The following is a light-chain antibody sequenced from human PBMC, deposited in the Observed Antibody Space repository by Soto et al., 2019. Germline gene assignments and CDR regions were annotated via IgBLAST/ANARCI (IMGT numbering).Light chain of an antibody. CDR3: QQSYSSPRT. V-gene: IGKV1-39*01. CDR2: AAS. CDR1: QSIISY. J-gene: IGKJ2*01. Sequence: DIQMTQSPSSLSASVGDRVTITCQSSQSIISYLNWYQQKAGKAPQLLIYAASSLQSGVPARFSGSGSGKAFILSISSLQPEDSAIYYCQQSYSSPRTFGQGTKLEI.